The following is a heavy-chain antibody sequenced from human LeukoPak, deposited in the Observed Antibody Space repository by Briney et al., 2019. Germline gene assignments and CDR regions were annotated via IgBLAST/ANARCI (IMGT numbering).Heavy chain of an antibody. V-gene: IGHV3-23*01. CDR2: ISGSGGST. CDR3: AKPPRRQRITIILVVTTFDY. J-gene: IGHJ4*02. D-gene: IGHD3-22*01. CDR1: GFTFSSYS. Sequence: PGGSLRLSCAASGFTFSSYSMNWVRQAPGKGLEWVSAISGSGGSTYYADSVKGRFTISRDNSKNTLYLQMNSLRAEDTAVYYCAKPPRRQRITIILVVTTFDYWGQGTLVTVSS.